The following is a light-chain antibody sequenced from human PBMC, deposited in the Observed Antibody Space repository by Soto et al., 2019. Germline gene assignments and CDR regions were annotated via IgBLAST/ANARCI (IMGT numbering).Light chain of an antibody. CDR2: DAS. V-gene: IGKV1-5*01. CDR1: QSISSW. Sequence: DIQITQSPSTLSASVGDRVTITCRASQSISSWLAWYQRKPGKAPKLLIYDASSLESGVPSRFSGSGSGTEFTLTISSLQPDDFATYYCQQYNSFTWTFGQGTKVDIK. CDR3: QQYNSFTWT. J-gene: IGKJ1*01.